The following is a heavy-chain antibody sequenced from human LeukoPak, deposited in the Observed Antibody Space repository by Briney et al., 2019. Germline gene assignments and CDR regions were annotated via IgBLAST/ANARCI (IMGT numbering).Heavy chain of an antibody. CDR3: ARQSGYCSGGSCYGPYYYYYGMDV. Sequence: GESLQISCKGSGYSFTSYWIGWVRQMPGKGLGWMGIIYPGDSDTRYSPSFQGQVTISADKSISTAYLQWSSLKASDTAMYYCARQSGYCSGGSCYGPYYYYYGMDVWGQGTTVTVSS. CDR2: IYPGDSDT. CDR1: GYSFTSYW. J-gene: IGHJ6*02. D-gene: IGHD2-15*01. V-gene: IGHV5-51*01.